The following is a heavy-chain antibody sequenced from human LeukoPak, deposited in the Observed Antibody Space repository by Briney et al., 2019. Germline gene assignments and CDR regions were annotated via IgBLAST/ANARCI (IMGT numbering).Heavy chain of an antibody. CDR2: IYYSGST. CDR1: GGSISSGDYY. V-gene: IGHV4-30-4*01. CDR3: AREAYDSSGYLPPDAFDI. D-gene: IGHD3-22*01. J-gene: IGHJ3*02. Sequence: PSETLSLTCTVSGGSISSGDYYWSWIRQPPGKGLEWIGYIYYSGSTYYNPSLKSRVTISVDTSKNQFSLKLSSVTAADTAVYYCAREAYDSSGYLPPDAFDIWGQGTMVTVSS.